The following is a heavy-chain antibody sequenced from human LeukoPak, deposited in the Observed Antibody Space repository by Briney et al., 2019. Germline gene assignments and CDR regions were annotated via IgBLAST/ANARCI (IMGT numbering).Heavy chain of an antibody. Sequence: SETLSLACAVYGGSFSGYYWSWIRQPPGKGLEWIGEINHSGSTNYNPSLKSRVTISVDTSKNQFSLKLSSVTAADTAVYYCARSRYYDFWSGYYESVAHRYYFDYWGQGTLVTVSS. V-gene: IGHV4-34*01. CDR2: INHSGST. CDR1: GGSFSGYY. D-gene: IGHD3-3*01. CDR3: ARSRYYDFWSGYYESVAHRYYFDY. J-gene: IGHJ4*02.